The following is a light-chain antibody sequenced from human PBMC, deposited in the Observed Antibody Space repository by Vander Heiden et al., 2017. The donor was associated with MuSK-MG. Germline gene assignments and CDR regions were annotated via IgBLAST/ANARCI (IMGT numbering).Light chain of an antibody. CDR2: DAS. Sequence: EIVLTQSPATLSLSPGERATLSCRASQSVDTYLAWFQQTPGQAPRLLIYDASTRASGTPARFSGRGSGTDFTLTISSLEPEDFAVFYCQRRDYWALTFGGGTKVE. CDR1: QSVDTY. CDR3: QRRDYWALT. J-gene: IGKJ4*01. V-gene: IGKV3-11*01.